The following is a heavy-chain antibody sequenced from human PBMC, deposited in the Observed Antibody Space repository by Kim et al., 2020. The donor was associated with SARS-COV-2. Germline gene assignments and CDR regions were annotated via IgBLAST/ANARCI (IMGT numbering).Heavy chain of an antibody. CDR3: AKDGAAVAGGGFDY. Sequence: GGSLRLSCAASGFTFSSYGMHWVRQAPGKGLEWVAVISYDGSNKYYADSVKGRFTISRDNSKNTLYLQMNSLRAEDTAVYYCAKDGAAVAGGGFDYWGQGTLVTVSS. CDR2: ISYDGSNK. V-gene: IGHV3-30*18. D-gene: IGHD6-19*01. J-gene: IGHJ4*02. CDR1: GFTFSSYG.